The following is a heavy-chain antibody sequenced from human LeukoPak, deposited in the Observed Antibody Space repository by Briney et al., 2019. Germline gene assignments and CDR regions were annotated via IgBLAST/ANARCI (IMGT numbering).Heavy chain of an antibody. CDR2: INHSGST. CDR3: ARARGYSGYGDY. CDR1: GGSFSGYY. D-gene: IGHD5-12*01. V-gene: IGHV4-34*01. J-gene: IGHJ4*02. Sequence: PSETLSLTCAVYGGSFSGYYWSWIRQPPGKGLEWIGEINHSGSTNYNPSLKSRVTISVDTSKNQFSLKLSSVTAADTAVYYCARARGYSGYGDYWGQGTLATVSS.